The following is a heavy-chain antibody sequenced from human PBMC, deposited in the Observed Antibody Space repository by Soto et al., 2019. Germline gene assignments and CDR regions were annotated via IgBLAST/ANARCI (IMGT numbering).Heavy chain of an antibody. D-gene: IGHD2-8*01. V-gene: IGHV1-18*01. CDR3: AKNGQPPYYYYGMDV. J-gene: IGHJ6*02. Sequence: QGQLVQSGGEVKKPGASVKVSCKASGYTFTRYGISWVRQAPGQGLEWMGWISGYNGDTKYAQKFQGRVTMTVDTSTTTAYMELRSLTSDDRAVYYCAKNGQPPYYYYGMDVWGQRNTVTVSS. CDR2: ISGYNGDT. CDR1: GYTFTRYG.